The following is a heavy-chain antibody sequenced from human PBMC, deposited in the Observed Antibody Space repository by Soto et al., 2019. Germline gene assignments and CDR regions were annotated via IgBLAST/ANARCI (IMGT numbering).Heavy chain of an antibody. CDR3: ARVLPKGYYDFWSGLHWFDP. CDR2: IIPIFGTA. CDR1: GGTFSSYA. Sequence: ASVKVSCKASGGTFSSYANSWVRQAPGQGLEWMGGIIPIFGTANYAQKFQGRVTITADESTSTAYMELSSLRSEDTAVYYCARVLPKGYYDFWSGLHWFDPWGQGTLVTVSS. D-gene: IGHD3-3*01. J-gene: IGHJ5*02. V-gene: IGHV1-69*13.